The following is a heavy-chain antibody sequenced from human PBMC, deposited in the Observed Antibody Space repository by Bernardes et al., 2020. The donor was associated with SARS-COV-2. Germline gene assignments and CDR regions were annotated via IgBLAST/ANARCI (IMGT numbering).Heavy chain of an antibody. CDR3: AKGAYYDFWNSGRLPYYYGMDV. J-gene: IGHJ6*02. Sequence: GGSLRLSCAASGFTFSSYWMHWVRLGPGKGPVWVSRINGDGSSTYYADSLKGRFTISRDNSKNTLYLQMNSLRAEDTAVYYCAKGAYYDFWNSGRLPYYYGMDVWGQGTTVTVSS. D-gene: IGHD3-3*01. CDR2: INGDGSST. V-gene: IGHV3-74*01. CDR1: GFTFSSYW.